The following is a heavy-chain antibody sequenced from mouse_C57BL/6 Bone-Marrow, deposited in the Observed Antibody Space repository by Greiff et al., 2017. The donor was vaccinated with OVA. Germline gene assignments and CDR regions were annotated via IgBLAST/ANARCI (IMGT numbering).Heavy chain of an antibody. V-gene: IGHV1-59*01. CDR1: GYTFTSYW. Sequence: QVQLQQPGAELVRPGTSVKLSCKASGYTFTSYWMHWVKQRPGQGLEWIGVIDPSDSYTNYNQKFKGKATLTVDTSFSTAYMQLSSLTSEDSSVYYCARRGFAYWGQGTLVTVSA. J-gene: IGHJ3*01. CDR3: ARRGFAY. CDR2: IDPSDSYT.